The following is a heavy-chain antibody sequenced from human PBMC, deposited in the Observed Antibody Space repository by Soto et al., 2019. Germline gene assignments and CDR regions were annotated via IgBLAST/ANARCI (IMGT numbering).Heavy chain of an antibody. CDR1: GYTFTSYG. V-gene: IGHV1-18*01. D-gene: IGHD3-22*01. CDR2: ISAYNGNT. Sequence: ASVNVSCKASGYTFTSYGISWVRQAPGQGLEWMGWISAYNGNTNYAQKLQGRVTMATDTSTSTAYMELRSLRSDDTAVYYCASLTLTYYYDSSGDAFDIWGQGTMVTVSS. J-gene: IGHJ3*02. CDR3: ASLTLTYYYDSSGDAFDI.